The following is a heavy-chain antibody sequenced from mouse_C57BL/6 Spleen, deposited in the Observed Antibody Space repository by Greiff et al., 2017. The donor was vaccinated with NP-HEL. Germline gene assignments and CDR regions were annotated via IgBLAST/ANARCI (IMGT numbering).Heavy chain of an antibody. CDR3: VRQRYGSSPYFDY. V-gene: IGHV10-1*01. Sequence: EVQLVESGGGLVQPKGSLKLSCAASGFSFNTYAMNWVRQAPGKGLEWVARIRSKSNNYATYYADSVKDRFTISRDDSESMLYLQMNNLKTEDTAMYYCVRQRYGSSPYFDYWGQGTTLAVSS. CDR2: IRSKSNNYAT. CDR1: GFSFNTYA. J-gene: IGHJ2*01. D-gene: IGHD1-1*01.